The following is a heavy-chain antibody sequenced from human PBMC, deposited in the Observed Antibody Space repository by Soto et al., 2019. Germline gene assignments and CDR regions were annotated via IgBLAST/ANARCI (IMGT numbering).Heavy chain of an antibody. CDR2: IKQDGSEK. J-gene: IGHJ4*02. D-gene: IGHD6-6*01. CDR1: GCTFSSYW. CDR3: ARGAYSSLYYFDY. V-gene: IGHV3-7*01. Sequence: PGLSLRLSCAASGCTFSSYWMSWIRQAPGKGLEWVANIKQDGSEKYYVDSVKGRFTISRDNAKNSLYLQMNSLRAEDTAVYYCARGAYSSLYYFDYWGQGTLVTVSS.